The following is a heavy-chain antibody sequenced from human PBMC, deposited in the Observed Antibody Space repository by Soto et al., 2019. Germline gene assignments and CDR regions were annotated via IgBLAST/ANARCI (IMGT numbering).Heavy chain of an antibody. J-gene: IGHJ3*02. CDR1: GFTFSSYA. D-gene: IGHD2-2*01. V-gene: IGHV3-30-3*01. CDR2: ISYDGSNK. CDR3: ERDSRFYHDAFDI. Sequence: QVQLVESGGGVVQPGRSLRLSCAASGFTFSSYAMHWVRQAPGKGLEWVAVISYDGSNKYYADSVKGRFSISRDNPKNTLYLQMNSLRVEDTAVYYCERDSRFYHDAFDIWGQGTMVTVSS.